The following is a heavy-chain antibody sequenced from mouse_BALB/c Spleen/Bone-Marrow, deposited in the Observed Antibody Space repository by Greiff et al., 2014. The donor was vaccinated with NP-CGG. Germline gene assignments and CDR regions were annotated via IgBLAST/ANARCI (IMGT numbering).Heavy chain of an antibody. CDR1: GYTFTSYY. CDR3: ARRVHYYGFYFDY. Sequence: QVQLQQSGPELVKPGASVRISCKASGYTFTSYYIHWAKQRPGQGLEWIGWIYPGNVNTKYNEKLKGKATLTADKSSSTAYMQLSSLTSEDSAVYFCARRVHYYGFYFDYWGQGTTLTVSS. J-gene: IGHJ2*01. CDR2: IYPGNVNT. D-gene: IGHD1-2*01. V-gene: IGHV1S56*01.